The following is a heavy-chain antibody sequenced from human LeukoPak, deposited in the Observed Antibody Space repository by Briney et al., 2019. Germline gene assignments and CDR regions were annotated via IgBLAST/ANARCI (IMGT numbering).Heavy chain of an antibody. CDR2: ISSSSSYI. D-gene: IGHD2-2*01. CDR1: GFTFSSYS. CDR3: ARDKEVSSTSPDPFDY. V-gene: IGHV3-21*01. J-gene: IGHJ4*02. Sequence: PGGSLRLSCAASGFTFSSYSMNWVRQAPGKGLEWVSSISSSSSYIYYADSVKGRFTISRDNAKNSLYLQMNSLRAEDTAVYYCARDKEVSSTSPDPFDYWGQGTLVTVSS.